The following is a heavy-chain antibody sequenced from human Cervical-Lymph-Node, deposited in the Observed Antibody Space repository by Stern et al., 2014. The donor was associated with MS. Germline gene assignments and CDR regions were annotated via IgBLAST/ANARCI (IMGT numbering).Heavy chain of an antibody. CDR1: GYTFINFY. CDR2: INPSGGST. V-gene: IGHV1-46*01. Sequence: VQLVESGAEVKKPGASVKGSCKASGYTFINFYMHWVRQAPGQGLEWMGIINPSGGSTNYAEKFQGRVTMTRDTSTSTVYMELSSLRSEDTAVYYCARPRTAARRDAFDIWGQGTMVTVSS. D-gene: IGHD6-6*01. J-gene: IGHJ3*02. CDR3: ARPRTAARRDAFDI.